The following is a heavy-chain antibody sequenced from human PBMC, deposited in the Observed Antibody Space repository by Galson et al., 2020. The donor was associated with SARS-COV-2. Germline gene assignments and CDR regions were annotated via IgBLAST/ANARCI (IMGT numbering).Heavy chain of an antibody. D-gene: IGHD2-21*02. CDR3: SRIIVTAYYFSYMDV. J-gene: IGHJ6*03. CDR1: GGSISSSDW. V-gene: IGHV4-4*02. Sequence: SQTLSLTCAVSGGSISSSDWWGWVRQPPGKGLEWIGEIFHSGHTTYNPSLKRRVTMSLDTSKNQFSLKLSSVTAADTALYYCSRIIVTAYYFSYMDVWGKGTTVTISS. CDR2: IFHSGHT.